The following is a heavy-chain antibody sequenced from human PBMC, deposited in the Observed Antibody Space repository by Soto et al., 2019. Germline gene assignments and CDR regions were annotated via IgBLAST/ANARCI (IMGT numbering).Heavy chain of an antibody. J-gene: IGHJ2*01. CDR2: ISGSGGST. CDR1: GFTFSSYA. D-gene: IGHD3-22*01. Sequence: GGSLRLSCAASGFTFSSYAMSWVRQAPGKGLEWVSAISGSGGSTYYADSVKGRFTISRDNSKNTLYLQMNSLRAEDTAVYYCATDRRFLMIVVVNDYRYFDLWGRGPLVAVSS. V-gene: IGHV3-23*01. CDR3: ATDRRFLMIVVVNDYRYFDL.